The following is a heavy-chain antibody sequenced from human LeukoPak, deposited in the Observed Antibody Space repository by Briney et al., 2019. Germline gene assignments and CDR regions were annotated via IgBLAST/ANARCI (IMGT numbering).Heavy chain of an antibody. Sequence: SETLSLTCTVSGYSISSGYDWGWIRQPPGKGLEWIGSIYYRRTTYYNPSLKSRVTISIDTSKNQFSLKLTSVTAADTAVYYCARGKNSSPNWFDPWGQGTLVIVSS. CDR3: ARGKNSSPNWFDP. V-gene: IGHV4-38-2*02. CDR2: IYYRRTT. D-gene: IGHD6-19*01. CDR1: GYSISSGYD. J-gene: IGHJ5*02.